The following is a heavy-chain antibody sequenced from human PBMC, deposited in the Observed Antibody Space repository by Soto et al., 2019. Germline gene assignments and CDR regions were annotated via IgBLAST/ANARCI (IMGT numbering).Heavy chain of an antibody. Sequence: SETLSLDCAVYVGSFSGYYWSWIRQPPGKGLEWIGEINHSGSTNYNPSLKSRVTISVDTSKNQFSLKLSSVTAADTAVYYCAVAIQDIVMQLLKNYYYGMDVWGQGTTVTVSS. CDR3: AVAIQDIVMQLLKNYYYGMDV. CDR2: INHSGST. CDR1: VGSFSGYY. D-gene: IGHD2-15*01. J-gene: IGHJ6*02. V-gene: IGHV4-34*01.